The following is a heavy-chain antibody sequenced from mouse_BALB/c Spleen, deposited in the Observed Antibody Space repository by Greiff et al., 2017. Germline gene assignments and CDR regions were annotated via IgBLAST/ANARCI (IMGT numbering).Heavy chain of an antibody. CDR3: TKLIYYDYDGFDY. CDR1: GFTFSSYT. V-gene: IGHV5-6-4*01. CDR2: ISSGGSYT. D-gene: IGHD2-4*01. Sequence: DVQLQESGGGLVKPGGSLKLSCAASGFTFSSYTMSWVRQTPEKRLEWVATISSGGSYTYYPDSVKGRFTISRDNAKNTLYLQMSSLKSEDTAMYYCTKLIYYDYDGFDYWGQGTTLTVSS. J-gene: IGHJ2*01.